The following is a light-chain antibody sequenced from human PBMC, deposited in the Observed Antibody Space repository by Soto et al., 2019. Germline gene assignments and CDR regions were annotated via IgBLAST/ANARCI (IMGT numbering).Light chain of an antibody. Sequence: QSVLTQPPSASGTPGQRVTISCSGHSSNIGSKYVYWYQQLPGTAPKLLIYSYNQRPSGVPDRFSGSKSGPSASLAISGLRSEDEADYYCAAWDDSLSGYVFGTGTKVTVL. J-gene: IGLJ1*01. CDR3: AAWDDSLSGYV. CDR2: SYN. V-gene: IGLV1-47*02. CDR1: SSNIGSKY.